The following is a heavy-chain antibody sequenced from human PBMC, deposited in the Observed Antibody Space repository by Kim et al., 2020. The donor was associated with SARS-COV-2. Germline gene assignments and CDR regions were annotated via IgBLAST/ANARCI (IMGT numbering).Heavy chain of an antibody. V-gene: IGHV5-10-1*01. CDR2: IDPSDSYT. Sequence: GESLKISCKGSGYSFTSYWISWVRQMPGKGLEWMGRIDPSDSYTNYSPSFQGHVTISADKSISTAYLQWSSLKASDTAMYYCASIYGSGSYPYDYWGQGTLVTVSS. CDR3: ASIYGSGSYPYDY. D-gene: IGHD3-10*01. J-gene: IGHJ4*02. CDR1: GYSFTSYW.